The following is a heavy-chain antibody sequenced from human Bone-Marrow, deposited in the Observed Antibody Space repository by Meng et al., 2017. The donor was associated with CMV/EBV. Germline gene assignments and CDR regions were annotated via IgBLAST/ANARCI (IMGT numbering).Heavy chain of an antibody. CDR1: GFTFSSYS. CDR3: ASGQYYDFWSGYQNLDY. J-gene: IGHJ4*02. Sequence: GGSLRLSCAASGFTFSSYSMNWVRQAPGKGLEWVSYISSSSSTIYYADSVKGRFTISRDNAKNSLYLQMNSLGAEDTAVYYCASGQYYDFWSGYQNLDYWGQGTLVTVSS. D-gene: IGHD3-3*01. V-gene: IGHV3-48*04. CDR2: ISSSSSTI.